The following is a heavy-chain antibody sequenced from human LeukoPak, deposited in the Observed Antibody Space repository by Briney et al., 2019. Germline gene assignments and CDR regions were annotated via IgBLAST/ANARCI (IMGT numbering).Heavy chain of an antibody. Sequence: SETLSLTCTVSGGSISSYYWSRIRQPAGKGLEWIGRIYTSGSTNYNPSLKSRVTMSVDTSKNQFSLKLSSVTAADTAVYYCASSRLRFLEWLTYYFDYWGQGTLVTVSS. CDR3: ASSRLRFLEWLTYYFDY. CDR1: GGSISSYY. J-gene: IGHJ4*02. V-gene: IGHV4-4*07. D-gene: IGHD3-3*01. CDR2: IYTSGST.